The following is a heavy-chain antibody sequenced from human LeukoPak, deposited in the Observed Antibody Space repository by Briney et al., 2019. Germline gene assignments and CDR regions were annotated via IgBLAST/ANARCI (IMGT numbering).Heavy chain of an antibody. V-gene: IGHV4-34*01. Sequence: SETLSLTCAVYGGSFSGYYWSWIRQPPGKGLEWIGEINHSGSTNYNPSLKSRVTISVDTSKNQFSLKLSSVTAADTAVYYCATDKIENGDLDYLEHWGQGTLVTVSS. CDR2: INHSGST. CDR1: GGSFSGYY. D-gene: IGHD4-17*01. J-gene: IGHJ4*02. CDR3: ATDKIENGDLDYLEH.